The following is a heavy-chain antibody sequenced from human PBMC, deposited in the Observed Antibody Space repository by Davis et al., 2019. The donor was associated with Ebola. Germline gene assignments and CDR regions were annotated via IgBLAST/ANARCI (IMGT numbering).Heavy chain of an antibody. J-gene: IGHJ4*02. CDR2: ISAYNGNT. Sequence: AASVTVSCKASGYTFTSYGISWLRQAPGQGLEWMGWISAYNGNTNYAQKLQGRVTMTTDTSTSTGYMELRRLKSDDTAVYYCARYLVVAATPDYWGQGTLVTVSS. D-gene: IGHD2-15*01. CDR1: GYTFTSYG. V-gene: IGHV1-18*01. CDR3: ARYLVVAATPDY.